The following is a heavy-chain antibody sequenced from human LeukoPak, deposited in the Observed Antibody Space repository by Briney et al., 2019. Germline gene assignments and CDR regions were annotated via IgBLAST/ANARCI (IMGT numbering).Heavy chain of an antibody. Sequence: SETLSLTCTVSGGSISSYYLSWIRQPPGKGPEWIGYIYTSGSTNYNPSLKSRVTISVDTSKNQFSLRLSSVTAADTAVYFCAKSIASAGTNSCYYMDVWGTGTTLTVSS. V-gene: IGHV4-4*09. CDR3: AKSIASAGTNSCYYMDV. J-gene: IGHJ6*03. CDR2: IYTSGST. CDR1: GGSISSYY. D-gene: IGHD6-13*01.